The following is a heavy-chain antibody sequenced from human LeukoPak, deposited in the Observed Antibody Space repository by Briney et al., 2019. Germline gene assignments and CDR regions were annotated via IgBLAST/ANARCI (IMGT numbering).Heavy chain of an antibody. J-gene: IGHJ4*02. Sequence: PGGSLRLSCAASGFTFNTYAMHWVRQAPGKGLEWVAFVSVDGSHKDYGGYVKGRFTISKDNSKNTLYLQMNSLRAEDTAVYYCAKDNGDHAIDYWAQGTMVTVSS. CDR3: AKDNGDHAIDY. D-gene: IGHD4-17*01. V-gene: IGHV3-30*18. CDR2: VSVDGSHK. CDR1: GFTFNTYA.